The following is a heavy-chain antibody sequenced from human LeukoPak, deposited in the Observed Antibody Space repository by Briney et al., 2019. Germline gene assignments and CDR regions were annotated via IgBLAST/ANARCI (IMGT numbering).Heavy chain of an antibody. CDR1: DGSISSYY. Sequence: SETLSLTCTVSDGSISSYYWSWVRQPAGQGLEWIGRMYTSGTTNYNPSLKSRVTMSVDTSKNQFSLKLSSVTAADTAVYYCARDRAYSDYKGTTYYFDYWGQGTLVTVSS. D-gene: IGHD3-10*01. J-gene: IGHJ4*02. CDR3: ARDRAYSDYKGTTYYFDY. CDR2: MYTSGTT. V-gene: IGHV4-4*07.